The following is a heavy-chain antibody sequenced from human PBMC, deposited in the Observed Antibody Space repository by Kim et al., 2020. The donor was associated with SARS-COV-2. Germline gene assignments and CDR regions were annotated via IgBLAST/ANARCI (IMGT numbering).Heavy chain of an antibody. D-gene: IGHD3-22*01. V-gene: IGHV4-61*01. J-gene: IGHJ4*02. CDR1: GGSVSSGSYY. Sequence: SETLSLTCTVSGGSVSSGSYYWSWIRQPPGKGLEWIGYIYYSGSTNYNPSLKSRVTISVDTSKNQFSLKLSSVTAADTAVYYCAGQFYYDSSGYYYEDDYWGQGTLVTVSS. CDR2: IYYSGST. CDR3: AGQFYYDSSGYYYEDDY.